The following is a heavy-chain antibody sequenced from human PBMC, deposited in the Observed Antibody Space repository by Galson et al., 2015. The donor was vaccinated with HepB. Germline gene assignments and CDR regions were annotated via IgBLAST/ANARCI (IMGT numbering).Heavy chain of an antibody. Sequence: SLRLSCAASGFTVSSNYMSWVRQAPGKGLEWVSVIYSGGSTYYADSVKGRFTISTDNSKNTLYLQMNSLRAEDTAVYYCARDRYRSNWFDPWGQGTLVTVSS. D-gene: IGHD1-1*01. CDR2: IYSGGST. V-gene: IGHV3-53*01. CDR3: ARDRYRSNWFDP. J-gene: IGHJ5*02. CDR1: GFTVSSNY.